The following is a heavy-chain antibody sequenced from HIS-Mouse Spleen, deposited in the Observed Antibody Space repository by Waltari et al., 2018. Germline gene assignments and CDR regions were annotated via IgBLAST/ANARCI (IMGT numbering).Heavy chain of an antibody. CDR1: GFTFSSYG. Sequence: QVQLVESGGGVVQPGSSLRRSCAASGFTFSSYGMHWVRQAPGKGLGWVAVISYDGSNKYYADSVKGRFTISRDNSKNTLYLQMNSLRAEDTAVYYCAKDKHHAFDYWGQGTLVTVSS. J-gene: IGHJ4*02. CDR2: ISYDGSNK. CDR3: AKDKHHAFDY. V-gene: IGHV3-30*18.